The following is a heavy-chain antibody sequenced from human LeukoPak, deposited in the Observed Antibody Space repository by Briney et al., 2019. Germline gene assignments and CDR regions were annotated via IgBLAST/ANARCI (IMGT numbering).Heavy chain of an antibody. Sequence: PSETLSLTCSVSDGSMGTYYWGWIRQPPGKGLEWIGYIYYSGSTTYNPSLKSRVTISVDTSKNQFSLKLSSVTAADTAVYYCARSRRGYYYYYMDVWGKGTTVTVSS. CDR1: DGSMGTYY. CDR2: IYYSGST. D-gene: IGHD2-2*01. J-gene: IGHJ6*03. V-gene: IGHV4-59*12. CDR3: ARSRRGYYYYYMDV.